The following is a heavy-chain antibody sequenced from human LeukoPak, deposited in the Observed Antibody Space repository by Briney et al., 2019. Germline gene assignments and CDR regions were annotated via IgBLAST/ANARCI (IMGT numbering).Heavy chain of an antibody. Sequence: GASVKVSCKASGYTFTSYGISWVRQAPGQGLEWMGWISAYNGNTNYAQKLQGRVTVTTDTSTSTAYMELRSLRSDDTAVYYCARKAAAGTNDWFDPWGQGTLVTVSS. J-gene: IGHJ5*02. CDR2: ISAYNGNT. D-gene: IGHD6-13*01. CDR3: ARKAAAGTNDWFDP. CDR1: GYTFTSYG. V-gene: IGHV1-18*01.